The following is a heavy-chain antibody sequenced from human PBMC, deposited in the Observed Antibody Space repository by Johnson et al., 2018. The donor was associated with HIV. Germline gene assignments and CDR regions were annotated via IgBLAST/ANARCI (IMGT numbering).Heavy chain of an antibody. CDR2: ISSSGSTI. J-gene: IGHJ3*02. Sequence: QVQLVESGGGLVKPGGSLRLSCAASGFTFSDYYMSWIRQAPGKGLEWVSYISSSGSTIYYADSVKGRFTISRDNAKNSLYLQMNSLRAEDTAVYYCSRDVIKVIAARDDAFDIWGQGTMVTVSS. V-gene: IGHV3-11*04. CDR3: SRDVIKVIAARDDAFDI. CDR1: GFTFSDYY. D-gene: IGHD6-6*01.